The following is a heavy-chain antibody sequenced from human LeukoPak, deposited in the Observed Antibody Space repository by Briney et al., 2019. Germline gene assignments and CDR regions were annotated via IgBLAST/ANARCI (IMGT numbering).Heavy chain of an antibody. D-gene: IGHD3-16*01. CDR2: IIPIFGTA. CDR1: GGTFSSYA. CDR3: ARVSLRRNYYYYYGMDV. J-gene: IGHJ6*02. Sequence: ASVKVSCKASGGTFSSYAISWVRQAPGQGLEWMGGIIPIFGTANYAQKFQGRVTITADESTSTAYMELSSLRSEDTAVYYCARVSLRRNYYYYYGMDVWGQGTTVTVSS. V-gene: IGHV1-69*13.